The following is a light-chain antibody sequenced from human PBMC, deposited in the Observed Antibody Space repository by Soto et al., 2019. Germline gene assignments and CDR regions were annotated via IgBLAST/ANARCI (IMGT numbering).Light chain of an antibody. CDR3: SSYTTISTWV. J-gene: IGLJ1*01. CDR2: DVS. CDR1: NNYVGIYNY. Sequence: LNQPSFVNWSPGQSITIPCTGANNYVGIYNYVSWYQQHPGKAPKLMISDVSNRPSGVSNRFSGSKSGNTASLTISGLQAEDEDDYYCSSYTTISTWVFGTGTKVTVL. V-gene: IGLV2-14*01.